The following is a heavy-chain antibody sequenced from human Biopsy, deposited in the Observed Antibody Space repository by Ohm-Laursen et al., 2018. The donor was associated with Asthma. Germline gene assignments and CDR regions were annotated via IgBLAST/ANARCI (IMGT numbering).Heavy chain of an antibody. J-gene: IGHJ4*02. V-gene: IGHV1-69*13. CDR1: GGTFNTYV. CDR2: INSVFGTT. CDR3: ARKAGSCISRTCYSLDF. D-gene: IGHD2-2*01. Sequence: ASVKVSCNSLGGTFNTYVIGWVRQAPGQGLEWMGGINSVFGTTTYPQKFQDRVTITADDSTSTVYMELSSLRSEDTAVYYCARKAGSCISRTCYSLDFWGQGTLVTVAS.